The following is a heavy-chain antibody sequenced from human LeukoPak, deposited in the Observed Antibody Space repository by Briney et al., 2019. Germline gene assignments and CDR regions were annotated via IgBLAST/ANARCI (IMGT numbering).Heavy chain of an antibody. Sequence: GGSLRLSCAASGFTFSSYSMNWVRQAPGKGLEWVSYVSSSSSAIYYADSVKGRFTISRDNSKNTLYLQMNSLRAEDTAVYYCAKDLDYWGQGTLVTVSS. V-gene: IGHV3-48*01. CDR2: VSSSSSAI. CDR3: AKDLDY. J-gene: IGHJ4*02. CDR1: GFTFSSYS.